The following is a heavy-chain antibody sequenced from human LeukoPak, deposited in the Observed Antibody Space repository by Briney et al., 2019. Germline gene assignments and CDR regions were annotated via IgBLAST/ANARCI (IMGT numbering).Heavy chain of an antibody. V-gene: IGHV1-18*01. Sequence: GASVKVSCKASGYTFTSYGISWVRQAPGQGLEWVGWISAYNGNTNYAQKLQGRVTMTTDTSTSTAYMELRSLRSDDTAVYYCARTITDILEWLLESYFDYWGQGTLVTVSS. J-gene: IGHJ4*02. D-gene: IGHD3-3*01. CDR3: ARTITDILEWLLESYFDY. CDR1: GYTFTSYG. CDR2: ISAYNGNT.